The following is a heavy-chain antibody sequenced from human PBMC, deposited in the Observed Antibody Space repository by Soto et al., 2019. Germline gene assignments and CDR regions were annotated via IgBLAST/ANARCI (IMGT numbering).Heavy chain of an antibody. CDR1: SGSISSSNW. J-gene: IGHJ4*02. D-gene: IGHD2-2*01. V-gene: IGHV4-4*02. CDR3: ARGRVVVPAAEETFDY. CDR2: IYHSGST. Sequence: QVQLQESGPGLVKPSGTLSLTCAVSSGSISSSNWWSWVRQPPGKGLEWIGEIYHSGSTNYNPSLKSRVTIAVDKSKNQFSVKLSSVTAADTAVYYCARGRVVVPAAEETFDYWGQGTLVTVSS.